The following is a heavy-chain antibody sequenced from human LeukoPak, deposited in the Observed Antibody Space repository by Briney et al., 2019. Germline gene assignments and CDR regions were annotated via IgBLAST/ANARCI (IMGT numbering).Heavy chain of an antibody. CDR3: ARDGIVYYYDSSGYYGFDY. Sequence: GGSLRLSCAASGFTFSSYEMNWVRRAPGKGLEWVSYISSSGSTIYYADSVKGRFTISRDNAKNSLYLQMNSLRAEDTAVYYCARDGIVYYYDSSGYYGFDYWGQGTLVTVSS. D-gene: IGHD3-22*01. CDR1: GFTFSSYE. J-gene: IGHJ4*02. V-gene: IGHV3-48*03. CDR2: ISSSGSTI.